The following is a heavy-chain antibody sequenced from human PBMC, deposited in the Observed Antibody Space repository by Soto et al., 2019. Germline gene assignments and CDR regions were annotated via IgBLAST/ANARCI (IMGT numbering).Heavy chain of an antibody. V-gene: IGHV3-30*18. D-gene: IGHD6-19*01. CDR1: GFTFSTYG. CDR3: AKHGNVFSSGWYAPSLDY. Sequence: PGGSLRLSCAASGFTFSTYGMHWVRQAPGKGLAWVAVISYDGGNKYYTDSVKDRFTISRDNSKNTVYLQMNSLRAEDTAVYFCAKHGNVFSSGWYAPSLDYWGHGALVTVSS. J-gene: IGHJ4*01. CDR2: ISYDGGNK.